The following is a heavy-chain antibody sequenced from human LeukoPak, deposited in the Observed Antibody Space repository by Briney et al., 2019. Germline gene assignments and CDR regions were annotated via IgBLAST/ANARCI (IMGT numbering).Heavy chain of an antibody. Sequence: PGGSLRLSCAASGFTFSNYWMHWVRQVPEKGLEWVGCIKSKTDGGTTDYAAPVKGRFTISRDDSKNTLYLQMNSLKTEDTAVYYCTTAQRGYYGSPYWGQGTLVTVSS. J-gene: IGHJ4*02. CDR1: GFTFSNYW. CDR2: IKSKTDGGTT. V-gene: IGHV3-15*01. CDR3: TTAQRGYYGSPY. D-gene: IGHD3-10*01.